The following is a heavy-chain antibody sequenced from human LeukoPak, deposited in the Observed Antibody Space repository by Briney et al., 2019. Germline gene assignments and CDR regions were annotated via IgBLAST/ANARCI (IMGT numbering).Heavy chain of an antibody. Sequence: ASVKVSCKASGGSFSSYAISWVRQAPGEGLEWMGRIITIFGTANYAQKFQGRVPINTDESTSTVYMELRSLRSEDTAVYYCARDLHYYDSSGYYYPNWFDPWGQGTLVTVSS. CDR1: GGSFSSYA. CDR2: IITIFGTA. V-gene: IGHV1-69*05. CDR3: ARDLHYYDSSGYYYPNWFDP. D-gene: IGHD3-22*01. J-gene: IGHJ5*02.